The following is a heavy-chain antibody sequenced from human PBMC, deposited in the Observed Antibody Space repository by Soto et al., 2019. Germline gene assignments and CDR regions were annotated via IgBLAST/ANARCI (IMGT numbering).Heavy chain of an antibody. Sequence: ASVKVSCKASGYTFTSYYMHWVRQAPGQGLEWMGIINPSGGSTSYAQKFQGRVTMTRDTSTSTVYMELSSLRSEDTVVYYCARGPLHYYDSSGYSDPRFDPWGQGTLVTVSS. V-gene: IGHV1-46*01. CDR2: INPSGGST. J-gene: IGHJ5*02. CDR3: ARGPLHYYDSSGYSDPRFDP. D-gene: IGHD3-22*01. CDR1: GYTFTSYY.